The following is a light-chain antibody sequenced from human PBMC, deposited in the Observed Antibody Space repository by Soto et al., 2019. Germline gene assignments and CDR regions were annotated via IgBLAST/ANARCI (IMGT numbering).Light chain of an antibody. CDR3: QQRSNWWT. CDR1: QSVSSY. Sequence: EMVLTQSPGTLSLSPGERATLSCRASQSVSSYLAWYQQKPGQAPRLLIYDASNRATGIPARFSGSGSGTDFTLTISSLEPEDFAVYYCQQRSNWWTFGQGTKVEIK. J-gene: IGKJ1*01. V-gene: IGKV3-11*01. CDR2: DAS.